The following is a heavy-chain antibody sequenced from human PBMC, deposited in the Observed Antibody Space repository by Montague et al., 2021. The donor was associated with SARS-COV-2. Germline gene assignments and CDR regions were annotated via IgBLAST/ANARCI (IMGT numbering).Heavy chain of an antibody. CDR3: AHRRPGSGSYYFDY. D-gene: IGHD3-10*01. CDR2: IYRDDDK. CDR1: GFSLSTSGVG. Sequence: PALVKPTQTLTLTCTFSGFSLSTSGVGVGWIRQPPGKALEWLALIYRDDDKRYSPSLKSRLTITKDTSKNQVVLTMTNMDPVDTATYYCAHRRPGSGSYYFDYWGQGTLVTVSS. V-gene: IGHV2-5*02. J-gene: IGHJ4*02.